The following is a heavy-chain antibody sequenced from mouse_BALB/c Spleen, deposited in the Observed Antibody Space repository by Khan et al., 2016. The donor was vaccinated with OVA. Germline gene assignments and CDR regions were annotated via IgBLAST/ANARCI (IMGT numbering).Heavy chain of an antibody. D-gene: IGHD2-12*01. V-gene: IGHV1S22*01. CDR3: TRWSYWFAY. Sequence: LQQSGSELVRPGASVKLSCKASGYTFTSYWMHWVKQRPGQGLEWIGDIYLGSGSTNYDEKFKSKATLTVDTSSSTAYMQLSSLTSEDSAVYYCTRWSYWFAYWGQGTLVTVSA. J-gene: IGHJ3*01. CDR1: GYTFTSYW. CDR2: IYLGSGST.